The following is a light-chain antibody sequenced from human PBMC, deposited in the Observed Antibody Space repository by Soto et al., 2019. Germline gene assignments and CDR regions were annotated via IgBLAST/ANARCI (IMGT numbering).Light chain of an antibody. Sequence: EIVMTQSPATLSMSPGERATLSCRASQSVSGSLAWYQQNPGQAPRLLIYGASTRATGIPARFSGSGSGTEFTLTISSLQPEDFAVYYCQQDYNLPPLTFGGGTKVDI. CDR3: QQDYNLPPLT. V-gene: IGKV3-15*01. CDR2: GAS. J-gene: IGKJ4*01. CDR1: QSVSGS.